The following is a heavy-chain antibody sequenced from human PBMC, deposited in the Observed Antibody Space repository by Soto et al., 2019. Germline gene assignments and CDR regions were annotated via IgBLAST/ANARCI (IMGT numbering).Heavy chain of an antibody. CDR3: ARDRAIAAAGGGHYYYGMDV. J-gene: IGHJ6*02. CDR2: IYYSGST. Sequence: SETLSLTCTVSGGSISSYYWSWIRQPPGKGLEWIGYIYYSGSTKYNPSLESRVTISVDTSKNQFSLKLNSVTAADTAVYYCARDRAIAAAGGGHYYYGMDVWGQGTTVTVSS. CDR1: GGSISSYY. V-gene: IGHV4-59*01. D-gene: IGHD6-13*01.